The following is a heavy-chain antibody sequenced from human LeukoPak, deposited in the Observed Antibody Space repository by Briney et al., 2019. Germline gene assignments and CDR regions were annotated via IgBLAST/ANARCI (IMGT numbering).Heavy chain of an antibody. CDR2: ISGSGGST. CDR1: GFTFSSYA. CDR3: AKGYDILTNFDY. V-gene: IGHV3-23*01. D-gene: IGHD3-9*01. J-gene: IGHJ4*02. Sequence: PGGSLRLSCAASGFTFSSYAMSWVRQAPGKGLEWVSAISGSGGSTYYADSVKGRFTISRDNSKDTLYLQMNSLRAEDTAVYYCAKGYDILTNFDYWGQGTLVTVSS.